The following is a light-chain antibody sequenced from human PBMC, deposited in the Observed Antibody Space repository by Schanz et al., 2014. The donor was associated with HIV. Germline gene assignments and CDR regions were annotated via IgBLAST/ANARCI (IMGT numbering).Light chain of an antibody. V-gene: IGLV6-57*04. CDR3: HSSDGLNLGV. CDR2: GND. Sequence: NFMLTQPHSVSESPGKTVTFSCTRTSGNIASTSVQWYQQRPGSAPLLVIRGNDQRPSDVPDRFSGSIDRTSNSASLIISRLETDDEADYFCHSSDGLNLGVFGGGTKLTVL. CDR1: SGNIASTS. J-gene: IGLJ3*02.